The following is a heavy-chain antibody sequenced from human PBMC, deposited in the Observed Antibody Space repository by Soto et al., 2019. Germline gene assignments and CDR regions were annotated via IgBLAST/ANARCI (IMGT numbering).Heavy chain of an antibody. J-gene: IGHJ4*02. V-gene: IGHV1-2*02. CDR2: INPKSGGP. D-gene: IGHD2-15*01. CDR3: ASEDCRNTNCLKGFDY. Sequence: ASVKVSCKTSGYTFTDYYMHWVRQAPGQGFEWVGGINPKSGGPKYVPKFQGRVTVTRDTSTSTAYMELNRLTSDDTAVYYCASEDCRNTNCLKGFDYWGQGTLVTVSS. CDR1: GYTFTDYY.